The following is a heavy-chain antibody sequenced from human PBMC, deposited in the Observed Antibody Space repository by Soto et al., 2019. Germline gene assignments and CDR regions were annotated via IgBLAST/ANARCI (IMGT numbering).Heavy chain of an antibody. J-gene: IGHJ4*02. V-gene: IGHV1-2*02. CDR2: INPKSGGP. D-gene: IGHD2-15*01. CDR3: ASEDCRNTNCLKGFDY. Sequence: ASVKVSCKTSGYTFTDYYMHWVRQAPGQGFEWVGGINPKSGGPKYVPKFQGRVTVTRDTSTSTAYMELNRLTSDDTAVYYCASEDCRNTNCLKGFDYWGQGTLVTVSS. CDR1: GYTFTDYY.